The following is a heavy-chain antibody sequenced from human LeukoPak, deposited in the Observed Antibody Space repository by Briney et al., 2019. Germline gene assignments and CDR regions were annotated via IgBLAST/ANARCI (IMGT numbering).Heavy chain of an antibody. CDR1: VYTFTSYD. J-gene: IGHJ5*02. CDR3: ARGRGRWKLDSGRALTPNWFDP. V-gene: IGHV1-8*01. Sequence: ASVKDSCKASVYTFTSYDINGVRQSTGQGGEWRGWMNPNGGNTGYAQKFQGRVTMTRNTSISTAYMELSSLRSEDTAVYYCARGRGRWKLDSGRALTPNWFDPWGQGTLVTVSS. D-gene: IGHD5-12*01. CDR2: MNPNGGNT.